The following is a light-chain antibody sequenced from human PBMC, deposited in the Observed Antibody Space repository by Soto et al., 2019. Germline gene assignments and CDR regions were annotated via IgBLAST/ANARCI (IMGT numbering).Light chain of an antibody. J-gene: IGLJ3*02. Sequence: QSVVTQPPSASGTPGQRVTISCSGSSSNIGTNAVNWCQQLPGTAPRLLSYSNDQRPPGVPDRFSGSKSGTSASLGISGLQSEDEADYFCAVWDDSLNGWVFGGGTQGTVL. CDR3: AVWDDSLNGWV. CDR2: SND. V-gene: IGLV1-44*01. CDR1: SSNIGTNA.